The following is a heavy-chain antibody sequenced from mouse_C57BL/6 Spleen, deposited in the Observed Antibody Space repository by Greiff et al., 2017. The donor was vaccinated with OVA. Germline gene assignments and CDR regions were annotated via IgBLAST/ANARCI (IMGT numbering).Heavy chain of an antibody. CDR2: INPGSGGT. V-gene: IGHV1-54*01. D-gene: IGHD1-1*01. Sequence: QVQLKESGAELVRPGTSVKVSCKASGYAFTNYLIEWVKQRPGQGLEWIGVINPGSGGTNYNEKFKGKATLTADKSSSTAYMQLSSLTSEDSAVYFCARETVVLDYWGQGTTLTVSS. CDR1: GYAFTNYL. J-gene: IGHJ2*01. CDR3: ARETVVLDY.